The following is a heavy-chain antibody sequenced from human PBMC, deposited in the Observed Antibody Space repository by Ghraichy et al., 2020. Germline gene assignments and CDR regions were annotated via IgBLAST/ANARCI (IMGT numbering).Heavy chain of an antibody. CDR2: INHCGST. CDR3: ARFLRNVARYSYGSRYFDY. D-gene: IGHD5-18*01. J-gene: IGHJ4*02. V-gene: IGHV4-34*01. CDR1: GGSFSGYY. Sequence: SETLSLTCAVYGGSFSGYYWSWIRQPPGKGLEWIGEINHCGSTNYNPSLKGRVTISVDTSKNQFSLKLSSVTAADTAVYYCARFLRNVARYSYGSRYFDYWGQGTLVTVSS.